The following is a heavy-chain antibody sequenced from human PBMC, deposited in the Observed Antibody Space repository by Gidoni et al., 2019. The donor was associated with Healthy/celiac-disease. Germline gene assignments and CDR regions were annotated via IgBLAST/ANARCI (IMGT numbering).Heavy chain of an antibody. CDR1: GLTVGSTY. Sequence: EVQLVESGGGLVQPVGSPRLSCAASGLTVGSTYMSWVRQDPGKGLEWVSVIYRGGSTYYADSGKGRFTISRDNSKNTLYLQMNSLRAEDTAVYYWAREPRGRQQLVGIWGQGTMVTVSS. D-gene: IGHD6-13*01. J-gene: IGHJ3*02. V-gene: IGHV3-66*01. CDR3: AREPRGRQQLVGI. CDR2: IYRGGST.